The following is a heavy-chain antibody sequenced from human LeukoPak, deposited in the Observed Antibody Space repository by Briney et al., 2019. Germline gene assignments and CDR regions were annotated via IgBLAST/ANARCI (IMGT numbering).Heavy chain of an antibody. Sequence: GGSLRLSCAASGFTFSSYAMHWVRQAPGKGLEWVAVISYDGSNKYYADSVKGRFTISRDNSKNTLYLQMNSLRAEDTAVYYCASTGYSSSWLFDYWGQGTLVTVSS. CDR1: GFTFSSYA. D-gene: IGHD6-13*01. J-gene: IGHJ4*02. CDR3: ASTGYSSSWLFDY. V-gene: IGHV3-30-3*01. CDR2: ISYDGSNK.